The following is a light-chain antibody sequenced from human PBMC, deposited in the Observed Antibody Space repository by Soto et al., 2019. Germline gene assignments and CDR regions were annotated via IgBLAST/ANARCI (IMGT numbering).Light chain of an antibody. CDR1: QSVSSN. J-gene: IGKJ5*01. CDR3: QQRSNWPIT. V-gene: IGKV3-11*01. Sequence: DIAMTQSPATLSVSPGERATLSCRASQSVSSNLAWYQQKPGQAPRLLIYGASTRATGIPARFSGSGSGTDFTLTISSLEPEDFAVYYCQQRSNWPITFGQGTRLEIK. CDR2: GAS.